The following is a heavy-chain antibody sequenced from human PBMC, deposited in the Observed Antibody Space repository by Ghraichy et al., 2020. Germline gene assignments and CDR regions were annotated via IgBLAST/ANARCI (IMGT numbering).Heavy chain of an antibody. V-gene: IGHV3-23*01. CDR2: IGVSSSAT. CDR3: ARNWAFDY. D-gene: IGHD7-27*01. J-gene: IGHJ4*02. CDR1: GFTFSNYV. Sequence: GESLNISCAASGFTFSNYVINWVRQAPGKGLEWVSSIGVSSSATFYADSVNGRFTISRDNSMNTLYLQMNSLRAEDSAVYYCARNWAFDYWGQGTLVTVSS.